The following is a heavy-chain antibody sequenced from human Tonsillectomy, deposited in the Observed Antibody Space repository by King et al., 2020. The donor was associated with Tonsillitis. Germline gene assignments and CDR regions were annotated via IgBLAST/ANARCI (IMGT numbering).Heavy chain of an antibody. CDR1: GDTFTGHF. V-gene: IGHV1-2*02. J-gene: IGHJ1*01. CDR2: INPNSGDT. Sequence: QLVQSGAELRKPGASVTVSCRTSGDTFTGHFVHWVRQAPGQGLEWMGWINPNSGDTNYAQNFQGRVTLSGDVSSTTAYMGLSSLRPDDSAVYYCATNAMAIESSAYRDCRHWGQGTLAT. D-gene: IGHD3-22*01. CDR3: ATNAMAIESSAYRDCRH.